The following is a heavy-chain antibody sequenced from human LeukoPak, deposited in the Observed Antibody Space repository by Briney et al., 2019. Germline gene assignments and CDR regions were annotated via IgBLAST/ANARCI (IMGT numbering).Heavy chain of an antibody. CDR2: IYHSGST. Sequence: PSQTLSLTCAVSGGSISSGGYSWSWIRQPPGKGLEWIGYIYHSGSTYYNPSLKSRVTISVDRSKNQFSLKLSSVTAADTAVYYCARGKIMTTVTTYRYFDLWGRGTLVTVSS. V-gene: IGHV4-30-2*01. D-gene: IGHD4-17*01. CDR1: GGSISSGGYS. CDR3: ARGKIMTTVTTYRYFDL. J-gene: IGHJ2*01.